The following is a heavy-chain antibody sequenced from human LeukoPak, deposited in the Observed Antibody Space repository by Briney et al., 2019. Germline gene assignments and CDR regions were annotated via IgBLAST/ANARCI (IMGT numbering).Heavy chain of an antibody. CDR1: GHSISSGYY. V-gene: IGHV4-38-2*02. D-gene: IGHD3-9*01. CDR3: ARDYNYDILTGSPYFDY. Sequence: SSETLSLTCAVSGHSISSGYYWGWIRQPPGKGLEWIGGIYHSGSTYYNPSLKSRVTISVDTSKNQFSLKLSSVTAADTAVYYCARDYNYDILTGSPYFDYWGQGTLVTVSS. J-gene: IGHJ4*02. CDR2: IYHSGST.